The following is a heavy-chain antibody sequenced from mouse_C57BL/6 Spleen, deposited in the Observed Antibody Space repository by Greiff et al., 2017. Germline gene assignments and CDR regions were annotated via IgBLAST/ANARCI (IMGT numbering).Heavy chain of an antibody. D-gene: IGHD2-4*01. V-gene: IGHV1-9*01. CDR1: GYTFTGYW. CDR2: ILPGSGST. CDR3: ARSIYDYHWYFDV. Sequence: QVQLQQSGAELMKPGASVTLSCKATGYTFTGYWIEWVKQRPGHGLEWIGEILPGSGSTNYNEKFKDKATFTADTSSNTADMQLSSLTTGDAAIYYCARSIYDYHWYFDVWGTGTTVTVSS. J-gene: IGHJ1*03.